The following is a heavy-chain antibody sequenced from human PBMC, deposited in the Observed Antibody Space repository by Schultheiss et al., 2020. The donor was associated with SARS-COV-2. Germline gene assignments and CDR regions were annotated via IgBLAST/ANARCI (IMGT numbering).Heavy chain of an antibody. CDR3: ARVDFWSGYFPFDY. D-gene: IGHD3-3*01. V-gene: IGHV3-30*07. Sequence: GGSLRLSCAASGFTFSSYAMHWVRQAPGKGLEWVAVIWYDGSNKYYADSVKGRFTISRDNSKNTLYLQMNSLRAEDTAVYYCARVDFWSGYFPFDYWGQGTLVTVSS. CDR1: GFTFSSYA. CDR2: IWYDGSNK. J-gene: IGHJ4*02.